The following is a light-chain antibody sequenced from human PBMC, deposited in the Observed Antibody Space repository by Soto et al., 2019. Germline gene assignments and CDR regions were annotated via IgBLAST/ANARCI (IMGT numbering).Light chain of an antibody. CDR1: QSVSTW. CDR3: QQYNSWT. J-gene: IGKJ1*01. CDR2: KAS. V-gene: IGKV1-5*03. Sequence: DIQMTQSPSTLSASVGHRITLTCRASQSVSTWLAWYQQKPGKAPKLLIYKASNLESGVPSRFTGSGSGTEFTLTISSLQPDDFATYYCQQYNSWTFGQGTKVDIK.